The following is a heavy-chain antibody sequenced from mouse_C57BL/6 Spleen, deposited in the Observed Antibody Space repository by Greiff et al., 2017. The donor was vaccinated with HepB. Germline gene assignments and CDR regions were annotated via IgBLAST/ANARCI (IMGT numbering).Heavy chain of an antibody. CDR2: INPSSGYT. V-gene: IGHV1-7*01. J-gene: IGHJ3*01. CDR3: ARGGADYLAWFAY. CDR1: GYTFTSYW. D-gene: IGHD2-4*01. Sequence: VKLMESGAELAKPGASVKLSCKASGYTFTSYWMHWVKQRPGQGLEWIGYINPSSGYTKYNQKFKDKATLTADKSSSTAYMQLSSLTYEDSAVCYCARGGADYLAWFAYWGQGTLVTVSA.